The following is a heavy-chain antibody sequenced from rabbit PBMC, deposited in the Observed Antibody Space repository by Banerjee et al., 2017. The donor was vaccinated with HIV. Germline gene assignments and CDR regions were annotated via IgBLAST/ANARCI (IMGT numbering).Heavy chain of an antibody. Sequence: QSLEESGGDLVKPGASLTLTCTASGFSFSSSYYMCWVRQAPGKGLEWIACIYVGSSGTTYYARWTKGRFTISKTSSTTVTLQMTSLTAADTATHFCARGDGSSGWGGLWGPGTLVTVS. CDR3: ARGDGSSGWGGL. D-gene: IGHD4-1*01. J-gene: IGHJ4*01. CDR2: IYVGSSGTT. CDR1: GFSFSSSYY. V-gene: IGHV1S40*01.